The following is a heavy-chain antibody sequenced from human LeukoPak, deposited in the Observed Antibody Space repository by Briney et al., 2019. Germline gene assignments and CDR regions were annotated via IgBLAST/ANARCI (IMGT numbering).Heavy chain of an antibody. CDR3: ARLGGRATTVVAFDI. CDR2: IYTSGST. Sequence: SETLSLTCTVSGGSISSSSYYWSWIRQPAGKGLEWIGRIYTSGSTNYNPSLKSRVTISVDTSKNQFSLKLSSVTAADTAVYYCARLGGRATTVVAFDIWGQGTMVTVSS. J-gene: IGHJ3*02. CDR1: GGSISSSSYY. V-gene: IGHV4-61*02. D-gene: IGHD4-23*01.